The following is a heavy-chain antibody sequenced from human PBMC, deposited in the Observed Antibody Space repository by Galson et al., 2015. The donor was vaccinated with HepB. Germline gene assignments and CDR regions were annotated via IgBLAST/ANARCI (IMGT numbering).Heavy chain of an antibody. CDR2: INHSGST. J-gene: IGHJ4*02. V-gene: IGHV4-34*01. D-gene: IGHD6-19*01. Sequence: LRLSCAASGFTFDDYAIHWVRQPPGKGLEWIGEINHSGSTNYNPSLKSRVTISVDTSKNQFSLKLSSVTAADTTVYYCARGLRGFSVAGLVYWGQGTLVTVSS. CDR3: ARGLRGFSVAGLVY. CDR1: GFTFDDYA.